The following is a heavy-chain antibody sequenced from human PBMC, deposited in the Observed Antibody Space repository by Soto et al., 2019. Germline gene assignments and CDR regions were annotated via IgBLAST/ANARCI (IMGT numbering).Heavy chain of an antibody. CDR3: ALIKDCSRTDCYLASFDP. J-gene: IGHJ5*02. D-gene: IGHD2-2*01. Sequence: QVTLKESGPVLVKPTETLTLTCTVSGLSLSNGRLGVSWIRQPPGKALEWLAHIFSNDDKSYSTSLKSRLTIPKDTSRSQVVLTMNNMDPVDSATYYCALIKDCSRTDCYLASFDPWGQGTLVTVSS. V-gene: IGHV2-26*01. CDR1: GLSLSNGRLG. CDR2: IFSNDDK.